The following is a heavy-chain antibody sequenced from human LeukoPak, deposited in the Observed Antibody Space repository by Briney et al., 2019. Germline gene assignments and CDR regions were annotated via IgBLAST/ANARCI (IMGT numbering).Heavy chain of an antibody. CDR2: IYYSGST. Sequence: SETLSLTCTVSGGSISSYYWSWIRQPPGKGLEWIGYIYYSGSTNYNPSLKSRVTISVDTSKNQFSLKLSSVTAADTAVYYCARELRYCSGDSCYSGDYWGQGTLVTVSS. J-gene: IGHJ4*02. V-gene: IGHV4-59*01. D-gene: IGHD2-15*01. CDR1: GGSISSYY. CDR3: ARELRYCSGDSCYSGDY.